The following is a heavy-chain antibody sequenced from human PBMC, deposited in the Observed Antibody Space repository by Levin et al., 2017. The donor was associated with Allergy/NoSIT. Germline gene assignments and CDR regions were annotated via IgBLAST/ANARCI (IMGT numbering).Heavy chain of an antibody. CDR3: ARERDVQVYDDILTGYNAFDI. V-gene: IGHV1-2*02. CDR1: GYTFIAYY. D-gene: IGHD3-9*01. CDR2: INPKSGVT. J-gene: IGHJ3*02. Sequence: ASVKVSCKASGYTFIAYYIHWVRQAPGQGLEWMGWINPKSGVTDYAQKFQGRVTMTRDTSISTAYMELSRVRSDDTAVYYCARERDVQVYDDILTGYNAFDIWGQGTMVTVSS.